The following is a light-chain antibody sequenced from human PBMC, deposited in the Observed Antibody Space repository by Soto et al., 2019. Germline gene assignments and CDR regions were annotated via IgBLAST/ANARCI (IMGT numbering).Light chain of an antibody. V-gene: IGLV1-44*01. CDR3: ATWDDSLNGVV. J-gene: IGLJ2*01. Sequence: QPVLTQPPSASGTPGQTVTISCSGASSNIGGNTVNWYQHLPGTSPRLLIYSNTQRPSGVPDRFSGSKSGTSASLAISGLQSEDEADYYCATWDDSLNGVVFGGGTKLTVL. CDR2: SNT. CDR1: SSNIGGNT.